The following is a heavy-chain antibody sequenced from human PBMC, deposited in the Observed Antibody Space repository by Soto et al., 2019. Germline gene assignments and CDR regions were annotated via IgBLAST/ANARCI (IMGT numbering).Heavy chain of an antibody. CDR3: ARDRSRGSGSYPSSGRGYYMDV. D-gene: IGHD3-10*01. CDR1: GFTVSSNY. CDR2: IYSGGST. Sequence: EVQLVESGGGLVQPGGSLRLSCAASGFTVSSNYMSWVRQAPGKGLEWVSVIYSGGSTYYADSVKGRFTISRHNSKNTLYLQMNSLRAEDTAVYYCARDRSRGSGSYPSSGRGYYMDVWGKGTTVTVSS. V-gene: IGHV3-53*04. J-gene: IGHJ6*03.